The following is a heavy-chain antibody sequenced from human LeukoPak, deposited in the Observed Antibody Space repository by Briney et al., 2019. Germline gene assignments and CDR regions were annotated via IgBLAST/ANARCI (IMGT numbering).Heavy chain of an antibody. V-gene: IGHV1-18*04. CDR1: GYTFTSYG. J-gene: IGHJ5*02. Sequence: ASVKVSCKASGYTFTSYGISLVRQAPGQGLEWMGWISAYNGNTNYAQKLQGRATMTTDTSTSTAYMELRRLRSDDTAVYYCARDFVRFGELPSLPWFDPWGQGTLVTVSS. CDR2: ISAYNGNT. CDR3: ARDFVRFGELPSLPWFDP. D-gene: IGHD3-10*01.